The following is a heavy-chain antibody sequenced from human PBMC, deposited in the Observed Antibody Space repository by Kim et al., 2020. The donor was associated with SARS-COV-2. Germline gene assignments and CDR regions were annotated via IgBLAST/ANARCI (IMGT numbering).Heavy chain of an antibody. CDR2: TYYRSKWYN. Sequence: SQTLSLTCAISGDSVSSNSAAWNWIRQSPSRGLEWLGRTYYRSKWYNDYAVSVKSRITINPDTSKNQFSLQLNSVTPEDTAVYYCARDLAFTIFGVVTHYGMDVWGQGTTVTVSS. CDR1: GDSVSSNSAA. J-gene: IGHJ6*02. V-gene: IGHV6-1*01. D-gene: IGHD3-3*01. CDR3: ARDLAFTIFGVVTHYGMDV.